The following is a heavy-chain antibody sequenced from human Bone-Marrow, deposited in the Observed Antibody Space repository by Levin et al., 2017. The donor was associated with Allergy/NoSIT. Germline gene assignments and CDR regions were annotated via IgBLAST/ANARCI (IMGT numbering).Heavy chain of an antibody. CDR2: INPNSGDT. CDR1: GYTFTGYY. CDR3: ARQNERYYDP. V-gene: IGHV1-2*02. J-gene: IGHJ5*02. Sequence: ASVKVSCKASGYTFTGYYMHWVRQAPGQGLEWMGWINPNSGDTKYAQKFQDRVTMTRDTSITTAHMELKRLISDDTAVYYCARQNERYYDPWGQGTLVTVSS. D-gene: IGHD1-1*01.